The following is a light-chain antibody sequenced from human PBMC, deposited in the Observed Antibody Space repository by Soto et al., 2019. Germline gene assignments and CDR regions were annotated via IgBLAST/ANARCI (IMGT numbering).Light chain of an antibody. J-gene: IGLJ3*02. CDR3: SSYAGSNNLV. V-gene: IGLV2-8*01. Sequence: QSVLTQPPSASGSPGQSVTISCTGTSSDVGGYNYVSWYHQHPGKAPTLMIYEVSKRPSGVPDRFSGSKSGNTASLTVSGLQAEDEADYYCSSYAGSNNLVFGGGTKLTVL. CDR1: SSDVGGYNY. CDR2: EVS.